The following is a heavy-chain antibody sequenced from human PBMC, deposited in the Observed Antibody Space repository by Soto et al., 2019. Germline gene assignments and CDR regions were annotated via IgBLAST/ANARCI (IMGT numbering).Heavy chain of an antibody. J-gene: IGHJ4*02. V-gene: IGHV3-7*04. CDR3: ARDRGWYRFDF. Sequence: EVQLVESGGGLVQSGGSLRLCCAASRFTFSDYWMAWVRQAPGKGLEWVAVIRQDGGETYYVDSLKGRFTISRDNAKNSLYLQLNSLRAEDSAVYYCARDRGWYRFDFWGQGALVTVSS. CDR1: RFTFSDYW. CDR2: IRQDGGET. D-gene: IGHD6-19*01.